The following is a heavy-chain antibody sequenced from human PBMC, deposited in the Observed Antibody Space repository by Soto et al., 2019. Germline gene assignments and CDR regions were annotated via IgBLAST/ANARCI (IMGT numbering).Heavy chain of an antibody. CDR2: IIPILGIA. CDR3: ARAFGSGCDFDY. V-gene: IGHV1-69*02. J-gene: IGHJ4*02. CDR1: GGTFSSYT. Sequence: QVQLVQSGAEVKKPGSSVKVSCKASGGTFSSYTISWVRQAPGQGLEWMGRIIPILGIANYAQKFQGRVKITADKSTSKAYMELSSMRSEDTAVYYCARAFGSGCDFDYWGQGTLVTVSS. D-gene: IGHD6-19*01.